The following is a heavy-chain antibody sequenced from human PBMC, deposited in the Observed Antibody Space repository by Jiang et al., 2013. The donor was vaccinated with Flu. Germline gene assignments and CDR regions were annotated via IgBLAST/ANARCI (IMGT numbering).Heavy chain of an antibody. Sequence: LLKPSQTLSLTCTVSGGSISSGGYYWSWIRQHPGKGLEWIGYIYYSGSTYYNPSLKSRVTISVDTSKNQFSLKLSSVTAADTAVYYCARENPSTSCVDYWGQGTLVTVSS. V-gene: IGHV4-31*03. CDR1: GGSISSGGYY. J-gene: IGHJ4*02. D-gene: IGHD2-2*01. CDR3: ARENPSTSCVDY. CDR2: IYYSGST.